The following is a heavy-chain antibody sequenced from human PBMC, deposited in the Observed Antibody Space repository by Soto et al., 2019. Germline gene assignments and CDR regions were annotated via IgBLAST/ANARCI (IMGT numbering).Heavy chain of an antibody. CDR1: GGSMSTYY. J-gene: IGHJ4*02. D-gene: IGHD6-13*01. V-gene: IGHV4-59*01. CDR3: ARVSSSWSNYFDY. Sequence: PSETLSLTCTVSGGSMSTYYWSWIRQPPGKGLEWIGYIYYSGSTSHNPSLKSRVTISGDTSKNQFSLKLNSVTAADTAVYYCARVSSSWSNYFDYWGQGTPVTVSS. CDR2: IYYSGST.